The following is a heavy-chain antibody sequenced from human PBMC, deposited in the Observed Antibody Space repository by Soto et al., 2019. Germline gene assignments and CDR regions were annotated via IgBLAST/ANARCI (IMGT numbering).Heavy chain of an antibody. V-gene: IGHV3-9*01. J-gene: IGHJ6*02. Sequence: PGGSLRLSCAASGFAFSSYAMSWVRQAPGKGLEWVSGFKWNSGDVGYADSVKGRFTISRDNAKNSLYLQMNSLRPEDTAVYYCAKDRSSGSPYYGMDFWGQGTMVTVSS. D-gene: IGHD3-10*01. CDR1: GFAFSSYA. CDR2: FKWNSGDV. CDR3: AKDRSSGSPYYGMDF.